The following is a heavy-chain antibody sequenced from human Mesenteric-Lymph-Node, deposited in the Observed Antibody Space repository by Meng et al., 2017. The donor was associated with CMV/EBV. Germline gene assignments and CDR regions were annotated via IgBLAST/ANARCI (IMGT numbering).Heavy chain of an antibody. J-gene: IGHJ4*02. Sequence: QVQLQQWGAGLLKPSETLSLTCAVYGGSFSGYYWSWILQPPGKGLEWIGEINHSGVPNYNPSLKSRVTISLDRSKNQFSLKLSSVTAEDTAVYYCARGSDIPVNNYWGQGTLVTVSS. D-gene: IGHD2-15*01. CDR2: INHSGVP. V-gene: IGHV4-34*01. CDR3: ARGSDIPVNNY. CDR1: GGSFSGYY.